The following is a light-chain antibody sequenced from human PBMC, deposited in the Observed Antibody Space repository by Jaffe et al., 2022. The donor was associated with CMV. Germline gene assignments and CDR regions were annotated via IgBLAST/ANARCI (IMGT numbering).Light chain of an antibody. CDR1: QSVSSSN. CDR2: GAS. CDR3: QQYSTLPIT. V-gene: IGKV3-20*01. J-gene: IGKJ5*01. Sequence: EIVLTQSPGTLSLSPGERATLSCRASQSVSSSNLAWYQQKPGQAPRLLIYGASNRATGIPDRFSGSGSGTDFTLTISALEPEDFAVFYCQQYSTLPITFGQGTRLEIK.